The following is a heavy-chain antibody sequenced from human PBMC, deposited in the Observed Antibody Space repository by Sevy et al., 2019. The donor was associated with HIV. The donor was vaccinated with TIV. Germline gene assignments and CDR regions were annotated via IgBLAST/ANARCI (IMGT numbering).Heavy chain of an antibody. CDR3: AKDLMSEDYGGSLWDY. CDR1: GFTFSSYG. J-gene: IGHJ4*02. CDR2: ISYDGSNK. V-gene: IGHV3-30*18. Sequence: GGSLRLSCAASGFTFSSYGMHWVRQAPGKGLEWVAVISYDGSNKYYADSVKGRFTISRDNSKNTMYLQMNSLRAEDTAVYYCAKDLMSEDYGGSLWDYWGQGTLVTVSS. D-gene: IGHD4-17*01.